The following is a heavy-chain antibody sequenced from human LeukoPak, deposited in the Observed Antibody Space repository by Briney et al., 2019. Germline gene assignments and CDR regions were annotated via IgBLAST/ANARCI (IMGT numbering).Heavy chain of an antibody. Sequence: PSETLSLTCTVSGGSISNFYWSWIRQPPGRGLGWIEYIHYTGLTDYNPSLESRVTISVDTSKNQFSLKLSSVTAADTAVYYCARHDTVLQGGGYDYWGQGTLVTVSS. CDR1: GGSISNFY. V-gene: IGHV4-59*08. CDR3: ARHDTVLQGGGYDY. D-gene: IGHD3-16*01. J-gene: IGHJ4*02. CDR2: IHYTGLT.